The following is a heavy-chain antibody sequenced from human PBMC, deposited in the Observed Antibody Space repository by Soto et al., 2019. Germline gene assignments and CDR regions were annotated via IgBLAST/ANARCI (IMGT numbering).Heavy chain of an antibody. J-gene: IGHJ6*03. V-gene: IGHV3-20*01. CDR1: GFTFDDYG. D-gene: IGHD5-18*01. CDR2: INWNGGST. Sequence: GGSLRLSCAASGFTFDDYGMSWVRQAPGKGLEWVSGINWNGGSTGYADSVKGRFTISRDNAKNSLYLQMNSLRAEDTALYHCARLPPTENPNYYYYYMDVWGKGTTVTVSS. CDR3: ARLPPTENPNYYYYYMDV.